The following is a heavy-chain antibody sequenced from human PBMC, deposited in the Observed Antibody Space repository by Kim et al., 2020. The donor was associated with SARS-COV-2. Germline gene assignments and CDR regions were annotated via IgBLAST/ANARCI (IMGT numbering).Heavy chain of an antibody. CDR1: GGSFSGYY. V-gene: IGHV4-34*01. Sequence: SETLSLTCAVYGGSFSGYYWSWIRQPPGKGLEWIGEINHSGSTNYNPSLKSRVTISVDTSKNQFSLKLSSVTAADTAVYYCARGLRGYCSGGSCYYYGM. CDR2: INHSGST. D-gene: IGHD2-15*01. CDR3: ARGLRGYCSGGSCYYYGM. J-gene: IGHJ6*01.